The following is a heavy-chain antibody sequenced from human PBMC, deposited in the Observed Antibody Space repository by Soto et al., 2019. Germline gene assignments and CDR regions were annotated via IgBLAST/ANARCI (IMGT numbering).Heavy chain of an antibody. D-gene: IGHD3-10*01. CDR3: ARGLTMVRGVIILDAFDI. J-gene: IGHJ3*02. Sequence: PGGSLRLSCAASGFTFSSYEMNWVRQAPGKGLEWVSYISSSGSTIYYADSVKGRFTISRDNAKNSLYLQMNSLRAEDTAVYYCARGLTMVRGVIILDAFDIWGQGTMVTVSS. CDR2: ISSSGSTI. V-gene: IGHV3-48*03. CDR1: GFTFSSYE.